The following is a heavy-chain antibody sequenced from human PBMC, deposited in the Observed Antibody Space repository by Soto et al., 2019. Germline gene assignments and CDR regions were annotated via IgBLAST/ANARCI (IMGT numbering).Heavy chain of an antibody. D-gene: IGHD2-15*01. CDR3: AQHVDCSGGSCHYDAFDI. CDR2: IRDGGEST. J-gene: IGHJ3*02. V-gene: IGHV3-23*01. Sequence: EVQLLESGGGLVQPGESLRLSCAFSGFIFGNYMMTWVRQAPGKGLEWVSTIRDGGESTYYADSVKGRFTISRDNSKNTLYLQMDSLGVEDTAVYYCAQHVDCSGGSCHYDAFDIRGQGTMVTVSS. CDR1: GFIFGNYM.